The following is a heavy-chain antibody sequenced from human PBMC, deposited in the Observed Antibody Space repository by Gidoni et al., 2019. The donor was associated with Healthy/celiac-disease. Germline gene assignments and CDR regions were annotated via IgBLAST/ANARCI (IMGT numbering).Heavy chain of an antibody. Sequence: EVQLLESGGGLVQPGGSLRLSCAASGFTFSSYAMSWVRQAPGKGLEWVSAISGSGGSTYYADSVKGRFTISRDNSKNTLYLQMNSLRAEDTAVYYCAKYYYDSSGYYSYYYYYMDVWGKGTTVTVSS. CDR2: ISGSGGST. CDR3: AKYYYDSSGYYSYYYYYMDV. D-gene: IGHD3-22*01. CDR1: GFTFSSYA. V-gene: IGHV3-23*01. J-gene: IGHJ6*03.